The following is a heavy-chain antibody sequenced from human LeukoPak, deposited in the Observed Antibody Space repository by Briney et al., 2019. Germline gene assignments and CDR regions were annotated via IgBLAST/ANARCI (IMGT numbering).Heavy chain of an antibody. CDR2: INAGNGNT. Sequence: ASVKVSCKASGYTFTSYAMHWVRQAPGQRLEWMGWINAGNGNTKYSQEFQGRVTITRDTSASTAYMELSSLRSEDMAVYYCARGPFRSANWFDPWGQGTLVTVSS. CDR1: GYTFTSYA. CDR3: ARGPFRSANWFDP. J-gene: IGHJ5*02. V-gene: IGHV1-3*03.